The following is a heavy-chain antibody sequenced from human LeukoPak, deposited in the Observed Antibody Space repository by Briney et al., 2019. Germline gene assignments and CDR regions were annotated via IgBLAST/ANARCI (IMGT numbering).Heavy chain of an antibody. Sequence: GGSLRLSSAAPVFTFSSYDMHSVRQATGKGLEWVSAIVTAGDTYYPGSVTGRFTISRDDAKNLLYLDMNSQRAEDTAGYYCARGHTAVTRYFVFWGQATLVSVSS. V-gene: IGHV3-13*01. D-gene: IGHD4-17*01. CDR3: ARGHTAVTRYFVF. CDR2: IVTAGDT. CDR1: VFTFSSYD. J-gene: IGHJ4*02.